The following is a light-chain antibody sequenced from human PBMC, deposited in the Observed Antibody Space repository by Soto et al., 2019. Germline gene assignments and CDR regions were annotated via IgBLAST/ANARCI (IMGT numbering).Light chain of an antibody. J-gene: IGKJ1*01. V-gene: IGKV3-20*01. CDR1: QSVSSSY. CDR2: GAS. CDR3: QQHGSSPWT. Sequence: DIVMTQTPLSLSVTPGQPASISCRARQSVSSSYLAWYQQRPGQAPRLLIYGASIRATGIPDRFSGSGSGTDFTLTISRLEPEDFAVYFCQQHGSSPWTFGQGTKVDIK.